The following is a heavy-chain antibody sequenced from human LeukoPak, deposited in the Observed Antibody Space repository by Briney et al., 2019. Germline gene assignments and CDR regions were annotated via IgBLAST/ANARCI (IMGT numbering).Heavy chain of an antibody. J-gene: IGHJ3*02. CDR2: TFTSGST. D-gene: IGHD2-2*01. CDR3: ARQKCTSTSCLTKNAFDI. Sequence: SETLSLTCTVSGSISGYYWSWIRQPPGRGLRGIGYTFTSGSTNYNPSLESRVTISVDTSKNQFSLDLSSVTAADTAVYYCARQKCTSTSCLTKNAFDIWGQGTMVTVSS. V-gene: IGHV4-4*09. CDR1: GSISGYY.